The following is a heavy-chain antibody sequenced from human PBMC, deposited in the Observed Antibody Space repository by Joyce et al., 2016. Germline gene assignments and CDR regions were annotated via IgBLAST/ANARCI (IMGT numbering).Heavy chain of an antibody. D-gene: IGHD6-19*01. J-gene: IGHJ4*02. CDR2: ISGSDGST. CDR3: AKVMRQWLVQSDH. CDR1: GFPFSTYG. V-gene: IGHV3-23*01. Sequence: EVQLLESGGGLVQPGGSLRLSCTASGFPFSTYGMNWVRQAPGKGLEGVSGISGSDGSTYYTGSVKGRFTISRDNSKNTVYLQMNSLRVEDTAVYYCAKVMRQWLVQSDHWGQGTLVTVSS.